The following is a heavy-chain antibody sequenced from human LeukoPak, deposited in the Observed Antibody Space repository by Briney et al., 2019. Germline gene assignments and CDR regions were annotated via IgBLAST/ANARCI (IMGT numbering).Heavy chain of an antibody. CDR1: GFTFDDHA. Sequence: GGSLRLSCAASGFTFDDHAMHWVRQAPGKGLEWVSGISWNSGSIGYADSVKGRFTISRDNAKNSLYLQMNSLRAEDTALYYCAKDSSITYGSGSYYRWGQGTLVTVSS. CDR3: AKDSSITYGSGSYYR. CDR2: ISWNSGSI. V-gene: IGHV3-9*01. J-gene: IGHJ4*02. D-gene: IGHD3-10*01.